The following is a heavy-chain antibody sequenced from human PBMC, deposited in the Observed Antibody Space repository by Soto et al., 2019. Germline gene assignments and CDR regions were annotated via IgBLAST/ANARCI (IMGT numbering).Heavy chain of an antibody. Sequence: TGGSLRLSCEASGFIFSDHAMSWVRQAPGKGLEWVSAISGNGIATYYAGSVKGRFTISRDNSKNTLYLQMNRLRADDTAVYYCARDAISMVRGTNNWFDPWGQGTLVTVYS. CDR2: ISGNGIAT. V-gene: IGHV3-23*01. J-gene: IGHJ5*02. CDR1: GFIFSDHA. D-gene: IGHD3-10*01. CDR3: ARDAISMVRGTNNWFDP.